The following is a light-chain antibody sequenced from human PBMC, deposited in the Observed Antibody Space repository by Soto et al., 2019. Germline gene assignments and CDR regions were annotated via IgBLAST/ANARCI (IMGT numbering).Light chain of an antibody. CDR1: SSNIGAGYD. Sequence: QSVLTQPPSVSGAPGQRVTISCTGSSSNIGAGYDVQWYQHLPATPPKLLIYGGTNRPSGVPDRCSGSKSGTSASLAITGLQADEDDDYCCQYYDRSRGGHVIFGGGTKLTVL. CDR3: QYYDRSRGGHVI. CDR2: GGT. V-gene: IGLV1-40*01. J-gene: IGLJ2*01.